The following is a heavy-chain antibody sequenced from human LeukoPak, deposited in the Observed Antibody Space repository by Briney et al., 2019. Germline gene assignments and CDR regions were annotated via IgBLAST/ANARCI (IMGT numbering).Heavy chain of an antibody. D-gene: IGHD5-18*01. CDR1: GGSISSYY. CDR2: IYYSGGT. CDR3: ARHYGYSYPFDY. J-gene: IGHJ4*02. V-gene: IGHV4-59*08. Sequence: SETLSLTCTVSGGSISSYYWSWIRQPPGKGLEWIGYIYYSGGTNYNPSLKSRVTISVDTSKNQFSLKLSSVTAADTAVYYCARHYGYSYPFDYWGQGTLVTVSS.